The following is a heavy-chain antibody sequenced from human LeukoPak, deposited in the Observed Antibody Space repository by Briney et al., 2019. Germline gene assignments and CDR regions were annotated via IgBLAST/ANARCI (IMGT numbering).Heavy chain of an antibody. Sequence: SETLSLTCAVSGGSISSNSYYWGWIRQPPGKGLEWIGSIYYSGSTYYNPSLKSRVTISVDTSKNQFSLKLSSVTAADTAVYYCARRFSVLRYFDWFTHFDYWGQGTLVTVSS. CDR1: GGSISSNSYY. CDR3: ARRFSVLRYFDWFTHFDY. V-gene: IGHV4-39*07. D-gene: IGHD3-9*01. CDR2: IYYSGST. J-gene: IGHJ4*02.